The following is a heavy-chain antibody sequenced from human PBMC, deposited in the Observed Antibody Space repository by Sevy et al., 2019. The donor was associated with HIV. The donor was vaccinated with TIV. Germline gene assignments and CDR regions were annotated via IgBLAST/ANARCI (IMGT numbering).Heavy chain of an antibody. CDR3: ARDPRHISGWYNRFDP. Sequence: GGSLRLSCAASGFSVSDNYMSWVRQAPGKGLEWVSVIYGGGTIYYADSVKGRFTISRDNSKNTLYLQMDSLRAEDTAVYYCARDPRHISGWYNRFDPWGQGTLVTVSS. V-gene: IGHV3-53*01. J-gene: IGHJ5*02. D-gene: IGHD6-19*01. CDR1: GFSVSDNY. CDR2: IYGGGTI.